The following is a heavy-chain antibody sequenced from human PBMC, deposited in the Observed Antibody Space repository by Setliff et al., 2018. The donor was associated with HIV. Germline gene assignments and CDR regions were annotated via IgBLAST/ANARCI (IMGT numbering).Heavy chain of an antibody. J-gene: IGHJ4*02. CDR1: GSSISSSYR. Sequence: SETLSLTCAVSGSSISSSYRWGWIRQSPGKGLEWIGNIYNSGSTYYNPSLKSRVTISIDTSKNHFPRQLTSVTAADTAVYYCVNPTGDMGDFDSWGQGTLVTVSS. CDR3: VNPTGDMGDFDS. CDR2: IYNSGST. D-gene: IGHD3-16*01. V-gene: IGHV4-28*01.